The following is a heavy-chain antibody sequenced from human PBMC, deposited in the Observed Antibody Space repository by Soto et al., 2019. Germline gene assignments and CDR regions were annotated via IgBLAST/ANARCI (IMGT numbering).Heavy chain of an antibody. CDR3: ARWGVATIKRNLELDY. V-gene: IGHV1-46*01. CDR2: INPSGGST. D-gene: IGHD5-12*01. CDR1: GYTFTSYY. Sequence: ASVKVSCKASGYTFTSYYMHWVRQAPGQGLEWMGIINPSGGSTSYAQKFQGRVTMTRDTSTSTVYMELSSLRSEDTAVYYCARWGVATIKRNLELDYWGQGTLVTVSS. J-gene: IGHJ4*02.